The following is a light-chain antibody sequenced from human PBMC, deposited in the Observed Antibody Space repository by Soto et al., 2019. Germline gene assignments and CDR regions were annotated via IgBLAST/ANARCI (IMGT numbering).Light chain of an antibody. Sequence: EIVLTQSPANLSLSPGERATLSCRASQSVSSYLAWYQQKPGQAPRLLIYDASNRATGIPARFSGSGSRTDFTLTISSLEPEDFAVYYCQQRSNWPGFTFGPGTKVDIK. V-gene: IGKV3-11*01. J-gene: IGKJ3*01. CDR3: QQRSNWPGFT. CDR2: DAS. CDR1: QSVSSY.